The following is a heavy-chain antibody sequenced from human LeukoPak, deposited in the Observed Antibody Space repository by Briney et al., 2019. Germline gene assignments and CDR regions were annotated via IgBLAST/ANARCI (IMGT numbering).Heavy chain of an antibody. CDR2: INPNSGGT. J-gene: IGHJ4*02. V-gene: IGHV1-2*02. CDR3: AREGIHDSSGYYLYYFDY. D-gene: IGHD3-22*01. Sequence: ASVKVSCKASGYTFTGYYMHWVRQAPGQGLEWMGWINPNSGGTNYAQKFQGRVTMTRDTSISTAYMELSRLRSDDTAVYYCAREGIHDSSGYYLYYFDYWGQGTLVTVSS. CDR1: GYTFTGYY.